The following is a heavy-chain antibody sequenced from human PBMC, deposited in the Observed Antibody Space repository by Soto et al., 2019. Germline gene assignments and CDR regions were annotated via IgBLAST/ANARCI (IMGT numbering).Heavy chain of an antibody. Sequence: QVQLVASGGGVVQPGRSLTLSCAASGFTFSRFSMHWVRQAPGKGLAWVAVISYDGSNTHYAESVKGRFNISRDDSKNTVFLQMINLRGEDSAVYYCARDHGMFLSYFYYGMDVWGQGTTVSVSS. D-gene: IGHD3-10*02. CDR1: GFTFSRFS. V-gene: IGHV3-30-3*01. CDR2: ISYDGSNT. CDR3: ARDHGMFLSYFYYGMDV. J-gene: IGHJ6*02.